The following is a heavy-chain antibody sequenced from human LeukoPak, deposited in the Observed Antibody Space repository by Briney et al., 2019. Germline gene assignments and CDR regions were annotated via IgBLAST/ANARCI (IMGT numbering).Heavy chain of an antibody. CDR2: ISASTSTI. Sequence: PGGSLRLSCAASGFTFRSYEMTWVRQAPGKGLEWVSYISASTSTIHYADSVKGRFTISRNNAKNSPYLQMNGLRVEDTAVYYCARVDATVTAFDYWGQGTLVTVSS. CDR3: ARVDATVTAFDY. CDR1: GFTFRSYE. J-gene: IGHJ4*02. V-gene: IGHV3-48*03. D-gene: IGHD4-17*01.